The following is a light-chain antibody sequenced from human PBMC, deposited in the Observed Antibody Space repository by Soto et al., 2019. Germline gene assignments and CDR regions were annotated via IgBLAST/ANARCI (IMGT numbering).Light chain of an antibody. J-gene: IGKJ4*01. CDR3: QQYGSSPT. CDR2: ATS. V-gene: IGKV3-20*01. CDR1: QSISRSD. Sequence: EIVLTQSPGTASLSPGESATLSCRASQSISRSDLAWYQHRPGQSPRLLIYATSSRATGIPDRFTGGGAGTGFTLTISRLEPEDSAVYYCQQYGSSPTFGGGTKVDIK.